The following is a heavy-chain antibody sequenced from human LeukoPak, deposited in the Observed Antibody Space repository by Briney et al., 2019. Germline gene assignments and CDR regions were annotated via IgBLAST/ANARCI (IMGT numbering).Heavy chain of an antibody. CDR3: ARAAAAKSLPEPFDY. CDR1: GFTFSSYA. J-gene: IGHJ4*02. CDR2: ISYDGSNK. Sequence: PGGSLRLSCAASGFTFSSYAMHWVRQAPGKGLEWVAVISYDGSNKYYADSAKGRFTISRDNSKNTLYLQMNSLRAEDTAVYYCARAAAAKSLPEPFDYWGQGTLVTVSS. V-gene: IGHV3-30-3*01. D-gene: IGHD6-13*01.